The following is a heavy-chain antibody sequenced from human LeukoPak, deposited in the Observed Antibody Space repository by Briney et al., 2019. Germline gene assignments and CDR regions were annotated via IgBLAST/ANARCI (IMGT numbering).Heavy chain of an antibody. CDR3: AKGRSVVVPAVPQDY. CDR2: ISGSGGST. Sequence: PGRSLRLSCAASGFTFSSYAMSWVRQAPGKGLEWVSAISGSGGSTYYADSVKGRFTISGDNSKNTLYLQMNSLRAEDTAVYYCAKGRSVVVPAVPQDYWGQGTLVTVSS. J-gene: IGHJ4*02. CDR1: GFTFSSYA. V-gene: IGHV3-23*01. D-gene: IGHD2-2*01.